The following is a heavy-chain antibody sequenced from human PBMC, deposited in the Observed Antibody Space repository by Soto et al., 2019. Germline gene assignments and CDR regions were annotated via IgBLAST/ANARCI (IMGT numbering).Heavy chain of an antibody. CDR2: ISYDGSNK. J-gene: IGHJ3*02. CDR3: AKEGCSSTSCFHTGDAFDI. V-gene: IGHV3-30*18. D-gene: IGHD2-2*01. CDR1: GFTFSSYG. Sequence: GGSLRLSCAASGFTFSSYGMHWVRQAPGKGLEWVAAISYDGSNKYYADSVKGRFTISRDNSKNTLYLQMNSLRAEDTAVYYCAKEGCSSTSCFHTGDAFDIWGQGTMVTVSS.